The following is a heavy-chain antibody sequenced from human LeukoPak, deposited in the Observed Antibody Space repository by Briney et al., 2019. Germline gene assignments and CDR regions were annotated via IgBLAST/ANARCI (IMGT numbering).Heavy chain of an antibody. CDR1: GFTFSSYA. CDR3: AKAHDGLWFGELRKYYFDY. D-gene: IGHD3-10*01. V-gene: IGHV3-23*01. J-gene: IGHJ4*02. Sequence: PGGSLRLSCAASGFTFSSYAMSWVRQAPGKGLEWVSAISGSGGSTYYADSVKGRFTISRDNSKNTLYLQMNSLRAEDTAVYYCAKAHDGLWFGELRKYYFDYWGQGTLVTVSS. CDR2: ISGSGGST.